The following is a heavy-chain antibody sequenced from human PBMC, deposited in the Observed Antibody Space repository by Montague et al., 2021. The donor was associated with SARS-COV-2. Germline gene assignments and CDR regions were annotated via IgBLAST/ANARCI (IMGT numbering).Heavy chain of an antibody. CDR3: ARDSGGSSPEDWLGFDP. Sequence: SETRSLTCTVSGGSISSYYWGWIRQPPGKGLEWIGYIYYSGSTNYNPSLKSRVTISVDTSKNQFSLKLSSVTAADTAVYYCARDSGGSSPEDWLGFDPWGQGTRVTVSS. CDR2: IYYSGST. J-gene: IGHJ5*02. D-gene: IGHD2-15*01. V-gene: IGHV4-59*01. CDR1: GGSISSYY.